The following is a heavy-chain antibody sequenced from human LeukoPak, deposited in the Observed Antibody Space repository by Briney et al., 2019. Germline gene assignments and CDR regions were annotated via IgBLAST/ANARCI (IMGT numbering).Heavy chain of an antibody. V-gene: IGHV4-59*01. CDR3: ARADPMRANDY. CDR2: IYYSGST. Sequence: PSETLSLTCTVSGGSISSYYWSWIRQPPGKGLEWIGYIYYSGSTNYNPSLKSRVTISVDTSKNQFSLKLSSVTAADTAVYYCARADPMRANDYWGQGTLVTVSS. J-gene: IGHJ4*02. CDR1: GGSISSYY.